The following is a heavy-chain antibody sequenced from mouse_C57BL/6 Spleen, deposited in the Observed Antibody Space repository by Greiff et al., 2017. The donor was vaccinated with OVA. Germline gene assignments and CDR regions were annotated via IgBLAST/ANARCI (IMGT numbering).Heavy chain of an antibody. V-gene: IGHV1-59*01. CDR3: ARPLTGTGFDY. J-gene: IGHJ2*01. CDR2: IDPSDSYT. CDR1: GYTFTSYW. D-gene: IGHD4-1*01. Sequence: QVQLQQPGAELVRPGTSVKLSCKASGYTFTSYWMHWVKQRPGQGLEWIGVIDPSDSYTNYNQKFKGKATLTVDTSSSTAYMQLSSLTSEDSAVYYCARPLTGTGFDYWGQGTTRTVSS.